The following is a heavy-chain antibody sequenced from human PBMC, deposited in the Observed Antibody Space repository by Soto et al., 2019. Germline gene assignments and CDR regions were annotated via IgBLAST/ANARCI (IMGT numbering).Heavy chain of an antibody. CDR2: IYYSGSS. D-gene: IGHD6-6*01. Sequence: LSLTCTVSGGSISSGDYYWSWIRQPPGKGLEWIGYIYYSGSSYYNPSLKSRVTISVDTSKNQFSLKLSSVTAADTAVYYCARAPLSSSSEYYYYGMDVWGQGTTVTVSS. V-gene: IGHV4-30-4*01. CDR3: ARAPLSSSSEYYYYGMDV. CDR1: GGSISSGDYY. J-gene: IGHJ6*02.